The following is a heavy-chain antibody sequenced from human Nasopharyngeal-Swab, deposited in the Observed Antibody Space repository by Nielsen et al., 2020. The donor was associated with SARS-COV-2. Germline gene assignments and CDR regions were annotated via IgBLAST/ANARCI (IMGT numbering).Heavy chain of an antibody. J-gene: IGHJ5*02. CDR3: ARDRFTMVRGAFDP. CDR1: GFTFSSYS. CDR2: ISSSSSYM. V-gene: IGHV3-21*01. Sequence: GGSLRLSCAASGFTFSSYSMNWVRQAPGKGLEWVSSISSSSSYMYYADSVKGRFTISRDNAKNSLYLQMNSLRAEDTAVYYCARDRFTMVRGAFDPWGQGTLVTVSS. D-gene: IGHD3-10*01.